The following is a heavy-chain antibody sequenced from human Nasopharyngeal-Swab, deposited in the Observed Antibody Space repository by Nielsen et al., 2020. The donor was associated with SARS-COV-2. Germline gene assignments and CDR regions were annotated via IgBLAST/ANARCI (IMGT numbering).Heavy chain of an antibody. CDR3: ARGAPYSSSSGDFDY. Sequence: GSLRLSCAASGFTFSSYSMNWVRQAPGKGLEWVSSISSSSSYIYYADSVKGRFTISRDNAKNSLYLQMNSLRAEDTAVYYCARGAPYSSSSGDFDYWGQGTLVTVSS. V-gene: IGHV3-21*01. CDR2: ISSSSSYI. D-gene: IGHD6-6*01. J-gene: IGHJ4*02. CDR1: GFTFSSYS.